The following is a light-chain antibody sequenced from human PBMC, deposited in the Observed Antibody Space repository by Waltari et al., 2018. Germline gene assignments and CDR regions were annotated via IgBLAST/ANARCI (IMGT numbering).Light chain of an antibody. J-gene: IGKJ5*01. CDR1: QGINRY. CDR3: QQYHGDWTT. V-gene: IGKV1-5*03. CDR2: LAS. Sequence: IQLTQTPSTLSASAGDRVTITRRASQGINRYLAWYQHKSGTAPRVLIYLASTLEIGDPSRFSGSGSVTQVTLTIRNLQPEDFATYIWQQYHGDWTTFGQGTRLEIK.